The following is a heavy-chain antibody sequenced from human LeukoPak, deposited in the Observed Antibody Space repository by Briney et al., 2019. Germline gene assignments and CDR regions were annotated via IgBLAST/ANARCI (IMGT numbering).Heavy chain of an antibody. CDR3: ARAGELGYCSSTSCLYGGNAFDI. J-gene: IGHJ3*02. D-gene: IGHD2-2*01. CDR1: GGSISSGGYS. CDR2: IYHSGST. Sequence: SETLSLTCAVSGGSISSGGYSWSWIRQPPGKGLEWIGYIYHSGSTYYSPSLKSRVTISVDRSKNQFSLKLSSVTAADTAVYYCARAGELGYCSSTSCLYGGNAFDIWGQGTMVTVSS. V-gene: IGHV4-30-2*01.